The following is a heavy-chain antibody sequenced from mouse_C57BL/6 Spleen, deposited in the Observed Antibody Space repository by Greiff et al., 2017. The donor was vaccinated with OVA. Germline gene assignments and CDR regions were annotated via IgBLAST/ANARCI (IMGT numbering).Heavy chain of an antibody. J-gene: IGHJ4*01. D-gene: IGHD2-4*01. Sequence: LVESGAELVRPGASVTLSCKASGYTFTDYEMHWVKQTPVHGLEWIGAIDPETGGTAYNQKFKGKAILTADKSSSTAYMELRSLTSEDSAVYYCTREGLRLDYWGQGTSVTVSS. CDR1: GYTFTDYE. CDR3: TREGLRLDY. CDR2: IDPETGGT. V-gene: IGHV1-15*01.